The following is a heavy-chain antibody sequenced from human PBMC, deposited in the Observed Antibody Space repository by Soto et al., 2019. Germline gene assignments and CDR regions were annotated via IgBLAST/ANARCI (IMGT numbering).Heavy chain of an antibody. D-gene: IGHD3-16*02. Sequence: ASVKVSCKASGYTFTGYYMHWVRQAPGQGLEWMGWINPNSGGTNYAQKFQGRVTMTRDTSISTAYMELSRLRSDDTAVYYCARVRANYVYFGGSHLYSFDYRGRGPLVTASS. J-gene: IGHJ4*02. CDR3: ARVRANYVYFGGSHLYSFDY. V-gene: IGHV1-2*02. CDR2: INPNSGGT. CDR1: GYTFTGYY.